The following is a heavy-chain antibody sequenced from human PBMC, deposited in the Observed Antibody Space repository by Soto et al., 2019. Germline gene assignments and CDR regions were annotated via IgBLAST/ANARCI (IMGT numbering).Heavy chain of an antibody. CDR3: AKDHGFDEFQLLYSSYYGLDV. J-gene: IGHJ6*02. CDR1: GFTFSDYC. V-gene: IGHV3-30*18. CDR2: ISYDSTNK. D-gene: IGHD2-2*02. Sequence: LRLACPSSGFTFSDYCMHCIRHAPGKALEPAAVISYDSTNKYYGDSVKDRFTISRDNSENTLCLQMNCLRAEDRVVYYCAKDHGFDEFQLLYSSYYGLDVWGQGTTVTVSS.